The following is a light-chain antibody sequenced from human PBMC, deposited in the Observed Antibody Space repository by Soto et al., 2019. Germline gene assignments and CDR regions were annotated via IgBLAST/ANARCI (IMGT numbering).Light chain of an antibody. CDR1: QSVSSN. Sequence: EIVMTQSPATLSVSPGERATLSCRASQSVSSNLAWYQQKPGQAPRLLIYGASTRATGIPASFSGSGSGTEFTPPISSLQAEDFALYYCQQYNNWPPYTFGQGTKLEIK. CDR3: QQYNNWPPYT. CDR2: GAS. J-gene: IGKJ2*01. V-gene: IGKV3-15*01.